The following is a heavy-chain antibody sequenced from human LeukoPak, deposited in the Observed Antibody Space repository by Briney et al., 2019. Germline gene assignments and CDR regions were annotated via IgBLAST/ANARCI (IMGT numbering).Heavy chain of an antibody. V-gene: IGHV1-69*01. CDR2: IIPIFGTA. Sequence: SVKVSCKASGGTFSRYAISWVRQAPGQGLEWMGGIIPIFGTANYAQKFQGRVTITADESTSTAYMELSSLRSEDTAVYYCARAVVPAARYYFDYWGQGTLVTVSS. CDR3: ARAVVPAARYYFDY. J-gene: IGHJ4*02. CDR1: GGTFSRYA. D-gene: IGHD2-2*01.